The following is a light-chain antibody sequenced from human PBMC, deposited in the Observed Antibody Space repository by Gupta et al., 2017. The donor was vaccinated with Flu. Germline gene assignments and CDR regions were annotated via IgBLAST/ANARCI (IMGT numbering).Light chain of an antibody. J-gene: IGKJ5*01. CDR1: QSVGTY. CDR2: GAT. CDR3: QQRSKWPLIT. V-gene: IGKV3-11*01. Sequence: ATLFLSPGERATLSCRASQSVGTYLAWYQHKRGRAPRLLIHGATNRATGIPARFSGSGSGTDFTLTITSLEPEDFAVYYCQQRSKWPLITFGQGTRLEIK.